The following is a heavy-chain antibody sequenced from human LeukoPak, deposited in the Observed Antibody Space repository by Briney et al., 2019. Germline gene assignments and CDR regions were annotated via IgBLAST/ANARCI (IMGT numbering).Heavy chain of an antibody. Sequence: GSPRLSCAASGFTFRSYSMNWVRQAPGKGLEWVSSISPRSSYIYSADSLKGRFSISRDNAKNSLYLQMNSLRAEDTAVYYCARDMTPLSVDYWGQGTLVIVPS. V-gene: IGHV3-21*06. D-gene: IGHD3-16*01. CDR2: ISPRSSYI. CDR1: GFTFRSYS. CDR3: ARDMTPLSVDY. J-gene: IGHJ4*02.